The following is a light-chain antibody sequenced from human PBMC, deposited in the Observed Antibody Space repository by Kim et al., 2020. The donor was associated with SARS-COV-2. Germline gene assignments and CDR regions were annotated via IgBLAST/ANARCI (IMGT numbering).Light chain of an antibody. V-gene: IGKV3-20*01. Sequence: LSLSPGDRATLPCRASESLLSSFLAWFQQRPGQAPRLLIYGGSRRATGIPDRFSGGGSGTEFTLTISRLEPEDFAMYYCQNYAGAFGQGTKVDIK. CDR2: GGS. CDR1: ESLLSSF. CDR3: QNYAGA. J-gene: IGKJ1*01.